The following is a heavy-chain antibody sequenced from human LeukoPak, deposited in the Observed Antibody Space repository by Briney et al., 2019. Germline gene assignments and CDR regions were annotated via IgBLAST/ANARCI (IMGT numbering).Heavy chain of an antibody. Sequence: SETLSLTCSVSCGSMFSYYWNWIRQSPGKGLEWIGYIYSNWITNYSPSLRSRGTISFATSRNQFSLRLTSVTAADTAIYYCARRAYYDSSGYHPTSGYFDLWGRGTLVTVSS. CDR2: IYSNWIT. D-gene: IGHD3-22*01. J-gene: IGHJ2*01. CDR3: ARRAYYDSSGYHPTSGYFDL. CDR1: CGSMFSYY. V-gene: IGHV4-4*08.